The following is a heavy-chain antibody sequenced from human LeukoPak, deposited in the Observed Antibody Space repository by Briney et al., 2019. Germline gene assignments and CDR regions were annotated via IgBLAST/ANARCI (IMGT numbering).Heavy chain of an antibody. CDR3: AKDGGYSYGSDFDY. Sequence: GRSLRLSCAASGFTFSSYGMHWVRQAPGKGLEWVAVIWYDGSNKYYADSVKGRFTISRDNSKNTLYLQMNSLRAEDTAVYYCAKDGGYSYGSDFDYWGQGTLVTVSS. CDR2: IWYDGSNK. D-gene: IGHD5-18*01. J-gene: IGHJ4*02. V-gene: IGHV3-33*06. CDR1: GFTFSSYG.